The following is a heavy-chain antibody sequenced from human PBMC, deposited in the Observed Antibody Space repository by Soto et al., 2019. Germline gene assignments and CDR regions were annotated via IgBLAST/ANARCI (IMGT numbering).Heavy chain of an antibody. CDR1: GHSISSGYY. CDR2: FYHSGST. D-gene: IGHD3-10*01. J-gene: IGHJ4*02. CDR3: ARGEYYGSGNYFDY. Sequence: PSETLSLTCAVSGHSISSGYYWGWIRQPPGKGLEWIGSFYHSGSTYYNPSLKSRVTISVDTSKNQFSLKLSSVTAADTAVYSCARGEYYGSGNYFDYLGQGTLVTVSS. V-gene: IGHV4-38-2*01.